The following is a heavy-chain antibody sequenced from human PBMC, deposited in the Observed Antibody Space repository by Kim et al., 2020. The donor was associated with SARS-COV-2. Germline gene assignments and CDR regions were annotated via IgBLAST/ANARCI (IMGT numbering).Heavy chain of an antibody. D-gene: IGHD1-26*01. CDR1: GFTFSSYA. CDR2: ISYDGSNK. CDR3: ASSYLTFWYFDL. V-gene: IGHV3-30-3*01. J-gene: IGHJ2*01. Sequence: GGSLRLSCAASGFTFSSYAMHWVRQAPGKGLEWVAVISYDGSNKYYADSVKGRFTISRDNSKNTLYLQMNSLRAEDTAVYYCASSYLTFWYFDLWGRGTLVTVSS.